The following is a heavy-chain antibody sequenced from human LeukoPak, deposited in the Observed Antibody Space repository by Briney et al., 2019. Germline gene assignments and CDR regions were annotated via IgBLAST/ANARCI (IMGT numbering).Heavy chain of an antibody. CDR3: AKNRYSSDYPREFDF. J-gene: IGHJ4*02. V-gene: IGHV3-30*02. D-gene: IGHD3-22*01. CDR2: IRHDGSYQ. CDR1: GFTFSSYG. Sequence: GGSLRLSCAAVGFTFSSYGMHWVRQTPGKGLEWVAFIRHDGSYQQYADSVKGRFTVSRDNSKDMVYLQMNSLRTEDTAVYYCAKNRYSSDYPREFDFRGQGTLVTVSS.